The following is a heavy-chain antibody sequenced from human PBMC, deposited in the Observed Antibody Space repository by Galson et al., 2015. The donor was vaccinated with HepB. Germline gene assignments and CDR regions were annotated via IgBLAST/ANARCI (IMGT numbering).Heavy chain of an antibody. CDR2: MNPNSGNT. D-gene: IGHD3-10*01. Sequence: SVKVSCKASGYTFTSYDINWVRQATGQGLEWMGWMNPNSGNTGYAQKFQGRVTMTRNTSISTAYMELSSLRSEDTAVYYCARARREVRGADYYFDYWGQGTLVTVSS. V-gene: IGHV1-8*01. CDR1: GYTFTSYD. CDR3: ARARREVRGADYYFDY. J-gene: IGHJ4*02.